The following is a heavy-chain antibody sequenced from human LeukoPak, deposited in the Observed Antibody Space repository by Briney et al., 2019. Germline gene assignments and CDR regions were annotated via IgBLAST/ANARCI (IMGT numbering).Heavy chain of an antibody. V-gene: IGHV3-21*01. CDR1: GFTSSSYS. Sequence: GGSVRLSCAVAGFTSSSYSTSWVRQAPGKGLEWVSSISSSSSYIYYADSVKGRFTISRDNAKNSLYLQMNSLRAEDTAVYYCAREDLCSGGSCYYYYWGQGTLVTVSS. CDR3: AREDLCSGGSCYYYY. CDR2: ISSSSSYI. D-gene: IGHD2-15*01. J-gene: IGHJ4*02.